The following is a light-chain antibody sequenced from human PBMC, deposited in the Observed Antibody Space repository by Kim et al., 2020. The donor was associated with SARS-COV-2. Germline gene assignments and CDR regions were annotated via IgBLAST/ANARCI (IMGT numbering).Light chain of an antibody. V-gene: IGLV2-14*03. CDR1: SSDIGGYKY. CDR2: DVN. J-gene: IGLJ3*02. Sequence: QSVLTQPASVSGSPGQSITISCIGTSSDIGGYKYVSWYQQHPGKPPKLMISDVNKRPSGVSNRFSGSKSGNTASLTISGLQADDEADYYCSSYTASNTWVFGGGTQVTVL. CDR3: SSYTASNTWV.